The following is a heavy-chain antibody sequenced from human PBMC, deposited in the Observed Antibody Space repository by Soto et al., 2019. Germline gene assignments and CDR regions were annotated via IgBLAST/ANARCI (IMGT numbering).Heavy chain of an antibody. V-gene: IGHV6-1*01. Sequence: SQTLSLTCAISGDSVSSNSAAWNWIRQSPSRGLEWLGRTYYRSKWYNDYAVPVKSRITINPDTSKNQFSLRLNSVTPEDTAVYYCALGRATSPRGYYYYYGMDVWGQGTTVTVSS. CDR2: TYYRSKWYN. J-gene: IGHJ6*02. CDR1: GDSVSSNSAA. D-gene: IGHD3-10*01. CDR3: ALGRATSPRGYYYYYGMDV.